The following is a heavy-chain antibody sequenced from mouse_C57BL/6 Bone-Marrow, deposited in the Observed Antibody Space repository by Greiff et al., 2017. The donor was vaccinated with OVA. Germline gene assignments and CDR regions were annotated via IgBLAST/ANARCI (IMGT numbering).Heavy chain of an antibody. D-gene: IGHD1-1*01. Sequence: QVQLKQSGPGLVQPSQSLSITCTVSGFSFTSYGVHWVRQSPGKGLEWLGVIWRGGSTDYNAAFMSRLSITKDNSKSQVFFKMNSLQADDTAIYYCAKRGIYYCGSSYDYAMDCWGQGTSVTVSS. CDR2: IWRGGST. V-gene: IGHV2-5*01. CDR3: AKRGIYYCGSSYDYAMDC. J-gene: IGHJ4*01. CDR1: GFSFTSYG.